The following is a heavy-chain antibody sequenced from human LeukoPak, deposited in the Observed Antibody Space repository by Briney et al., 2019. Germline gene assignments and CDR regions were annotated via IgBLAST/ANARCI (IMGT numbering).Heavy chain of an antibody. Sequence: PSETLSLTCAVYGGSFSGYYWSWIRQPPGKALEWIGEINHSGSTNYNASLKSRVTISVDTSKNQFSLRLNSVTAADTAVYYCAPRGDIEHSYGYGKWFDPWGQGTRVTVSS. CDR1: GGSFSGYY. D-gene: IGHD5-18*01. V-gene: IGHV4-34*01. J-gene: IGHJ5*02. CDR3: APRGDIEHSYGYGKWFDP. CDR2: INHSGST.